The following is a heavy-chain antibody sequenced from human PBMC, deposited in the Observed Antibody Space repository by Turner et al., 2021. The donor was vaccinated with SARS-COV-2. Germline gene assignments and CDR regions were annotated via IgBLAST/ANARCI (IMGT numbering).Heavy chain of an antibody. CDR1: GYTFTGYY. CDR3: ARQATAMFTGPRPATAAGFDP. CDR2: INPNSGGT. Sequence: QVQLVQSGAEVQKPEASAKVSCKASGYTFTGYYMHWVRQAPGQGLEWMGWINPNSGGTIYAQKFQGRVTMTRDTSVSTAYMELSRLRSDDTAVYYCARQATAMFTGPRPATAAGFDPWGQGTLVTVSS. D-gene: IGHD5-18*01. J-gene: IGHJ5*02. V-gene: IGHV1-2*02.